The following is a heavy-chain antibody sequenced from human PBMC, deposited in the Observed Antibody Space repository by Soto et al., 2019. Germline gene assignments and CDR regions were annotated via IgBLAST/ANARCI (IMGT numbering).Heavy chain of an antibody. J-gene: IGHJ6*02. Sequence: PSQTLSLPCDISGDSVSISSSACNFIRQSPSRCLELVGRTYYRSNCIHGYTVSMESRITINPDTSKNQFSLHIYSVTPEDTAVYYCAGVVWFRGMDVWGQGTPVTVSS. D-gene: IGHD3-16*01. CDR1: GDSVSISSSA. V-gene: IGHV6-1*01. CDR2: TYYRSNCIH. CDR3: AGVVWFRGMDV.